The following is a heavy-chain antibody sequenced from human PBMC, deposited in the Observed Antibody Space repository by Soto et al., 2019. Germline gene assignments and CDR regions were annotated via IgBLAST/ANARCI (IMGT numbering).Heavy chain of an antibody. CDR2: IGAARDP. CDR3: ARAYTGRLPRRADYYYAMDV. Sequence: GGSLRLSCATSGFTFSNFDMHWVRQVPGKGLEWVSAIGAARDPYYLGSVKGRFTISRDNAKNSVYLQMNDLRAGDTAVYYCARAYTGRLPRRADYYYAMDVWGQGTTVTVSS. D-gene: IGHD3-16*01. J-gene: IGHJ6*02. CDR1: GFTFSNFD. V-gene: IGHV3-13*05.